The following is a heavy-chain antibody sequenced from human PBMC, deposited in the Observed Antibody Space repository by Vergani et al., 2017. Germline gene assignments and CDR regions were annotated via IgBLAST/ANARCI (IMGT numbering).Heavy chain of an antibody. V-gene: IGHV4-38-2*02. CDR3: AREGLYYDSSGYRGRWFDP. CDR2: IYYSGST. CDR1: GFSIDNGYY. Sequence: QVQLQESGPGLVKPSENLSLTCAVSGFSIDNGYYWGWIRQTPGKGLEWIGSIYYSGSTYYNPSLESRVTMSVDTSKNQFSLKLSSVTAADTAVYYCAREGLYYDSSGYRGRWFDPWGQGTLVTVSS. J-gene: IGHJ5*02. D-gene: IGHD3-22*01.